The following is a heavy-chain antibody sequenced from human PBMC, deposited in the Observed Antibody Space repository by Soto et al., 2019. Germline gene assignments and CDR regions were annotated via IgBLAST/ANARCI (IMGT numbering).Heavy chain of an antibody. J-gene: IGHJ5*02. V-gene: IGHV1-69*01. CDR3: ARASESNWCNWLDT. Sequence: QVQLVQSGAEVKKPGSSVKISCKTSGGNFSRNGISWVRQAPGRGLEWMGGIIPIFGQTKYAHKFRGRVTVTADESTGTVYMVMNSMGSEVTAEYYCARASESNWCNWLDTWGQGTLVTVSS. CDR2: IIPIFGQT. CDR1: GGNFSRNG. D-gene: IGHD6-13*01.